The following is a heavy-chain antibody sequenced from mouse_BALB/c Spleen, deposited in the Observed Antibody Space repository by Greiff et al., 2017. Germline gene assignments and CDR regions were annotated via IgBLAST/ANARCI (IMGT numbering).Heavy chain of an antibody. Sequence: QVQLQQSGAELMKPGASVKISCKATGYTFSSYWIEWVKQRPGHGLEWIGEILPGSGSTNYNEKFKGTATFTADTSSNTAYMQLSSLTSEDSAVYYCARRSYAMDYWGQGTSVTVSS. J-gene: IGHJ4*01. V-gene: IGHV1-9*01. CDR1: GYTFSSYW. CDR2: ILPGSGST. CDR3: ARRSYAMDY.